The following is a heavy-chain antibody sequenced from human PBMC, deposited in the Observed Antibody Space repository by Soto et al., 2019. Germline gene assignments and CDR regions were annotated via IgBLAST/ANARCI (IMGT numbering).Heavy chain of an antibody. J-gene: IGHJ4*02. Sequence: GGSLRLSCAASGFTFSSYGMHWVRQAPGKGLEWVAVISYDGSNKYYADSVKGRFTISRDNSKNTLYLQMNSLRAEDTAVYYCAKPSGYSGYDSLVAEAGSDYWGQGTLVTVSS. CDR1: GFTFSSYG. CDR2: ISYDGSNK. V-gene: IGHV3-30*18. CDR3: AKPSGYSGYDSLVAEAGSDY. D-gene: IGHD5-12*01.